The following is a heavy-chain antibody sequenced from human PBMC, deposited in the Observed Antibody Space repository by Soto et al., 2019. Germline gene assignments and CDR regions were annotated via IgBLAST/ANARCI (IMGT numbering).Heavy chain of an antibody. Sequence: QVQLQQWGAGLLKPSETLSLTCAVYGGSFSGYYWSWIRQPPGKGLEWIGEINHSGSTNYNPSLKSRVTISVDTSKNQVSLKLSSVTAADTAVYYCARGGKSTMVRGSGAFDIWGQGTMVTVSS. J-gene: IGHJ3*02. V-gene: IGHV4-34*01. CDR1: GGSFSGYY. CDR3: ARGGKSTMVRGSGAFDI. CDR2: INHSGST. D-gene: IGHD3-10*01.